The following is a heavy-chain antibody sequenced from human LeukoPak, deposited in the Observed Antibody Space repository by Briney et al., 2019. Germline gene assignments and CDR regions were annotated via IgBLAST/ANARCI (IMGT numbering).Heavy chain of an antibody. Sequence: GGSLRLSCAASGFTFSSYSMNWVRQAPGKGLEWVASISSSSSYIYYADSVKGGFTISRHNAKTSLYLQMNSLRAEDTAVYYCARDSPGVTPIDSWGQGTLVTVSS. CDR3: ARDSPGVTPIDS. D-gene: IGHD2-15*01. CDR2: ISSSSSYI. J-gene: IGHJ4*02. CDR1: GFTFSSYS. V-gene: IGHV3-21*01.